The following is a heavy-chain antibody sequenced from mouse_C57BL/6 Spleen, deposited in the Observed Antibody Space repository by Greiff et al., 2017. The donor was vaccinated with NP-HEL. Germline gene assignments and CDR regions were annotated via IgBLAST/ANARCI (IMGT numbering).Heavy chain of an antibody. CDR2: IYPGSGST. Sequence: VQLQQPGAELVKPGASVKMSCKASGYTFTSYWITWVKQRPGQGLEWIGDIYPGSGSTNYNEKFKSKATLTVDTSSSTAYMQLSSLTSEDSAVYYCAREGPITTVYFDYWGQGTTLTVSS. J-gene: IGHJ2*01. CDR1: GYTFTSYW. CDR3: AREGPITTVYFDY. D-gene: IGHD1-1*01. V-gene: IGHV1-55*01.